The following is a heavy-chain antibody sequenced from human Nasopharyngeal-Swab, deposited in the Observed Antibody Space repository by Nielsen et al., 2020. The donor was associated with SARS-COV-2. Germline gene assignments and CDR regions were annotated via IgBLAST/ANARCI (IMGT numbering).Heavy chain of an antibody. CDR1: GYTFTSYG. V-gene: IGHV1-18*01. CDR3: ARLYCGGDCYSEDYYGMDV. Sequence: ASVKVSCKASGYTFTSYGISWVRQAPGQGLEWMGWISAYNGNTNYAQKLQGRVTMTPDTSTSTAYMELRSLRSDDTAVYYCARLYCGGDCYSEDYYGMDVWGQGTTVTVSS. J-gene: IGHJ6*02. D-gene: IGHD2-21*02. CDR2: ISAYNGNT.